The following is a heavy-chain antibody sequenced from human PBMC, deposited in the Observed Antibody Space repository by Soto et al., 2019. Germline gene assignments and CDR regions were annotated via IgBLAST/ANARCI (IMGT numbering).Heavy chain of an antibody. CDR2: INPSGGST. CDR1: GYTFTSYY. V-gene: IGHV1-46*03. D-gene: IGHD3-9*01. Sequence: ASVKVSCKASGYTFTSYYMHWVRQAPGQGLEWMGIINPSGGSTSYAQKFQGRVTMTRDTSTSTVYMELSSLRSEDTAVYYCAREYYDILTGPMGNFDYWGQGTRVTVSS. J-gene: IGHJ4*02. CDR3: AREYYDILTGPMGNFDY.